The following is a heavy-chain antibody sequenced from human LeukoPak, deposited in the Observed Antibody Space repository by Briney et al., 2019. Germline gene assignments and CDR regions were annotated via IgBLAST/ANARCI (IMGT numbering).Heavy chain of an antibody. CDR2: INHSGRT. V-gene: IGHV4-34*01. CDR1: GGSFFGSH. Sequence: SETLSLTCAVSGGSFFGSHWNWVRQSPEKGLEGIGEINHSGRTNYNPSLKSRVTISVDTSKNQFSLKLSSVTAADTAVYYCARDSSSSYYFDYWGQGTLVTVSS. CDR3: ARDSSSSYYFDY. J-gene: IGHJ4*02. D-gene: IGHD6-13*01.